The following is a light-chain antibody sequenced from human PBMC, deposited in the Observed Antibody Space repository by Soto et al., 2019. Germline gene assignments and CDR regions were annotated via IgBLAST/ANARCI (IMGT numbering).Light chain of an antibody. CDR1: QSISVW. Sequence: DIQMTQSPSTLSASVGDRVTITCRASQSISVWLAWYQQKPGEAPKLLMYKAPNFQSGVPSRFSRSGSGTEFTLTINTLQPDDFASSYLQPYITYPTFGQGTNVEIK. J-gene: IGKJ1*01. CDR2: KAP. CDR3: QPYITYPT. V-gene: IGKV1-5*03.